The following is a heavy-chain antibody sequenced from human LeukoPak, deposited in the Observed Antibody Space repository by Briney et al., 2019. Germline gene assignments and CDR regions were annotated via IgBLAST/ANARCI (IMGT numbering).Heavy chain of an antibody. Sequence: SETLSLTCTVSGGSISSGTYYWNWIRQPAGKGLEWIGLIYTSGSTDYNPSLRSRVTISVNTSKNQFSRKLSSLTAAAPALYFCSRVNRYSYGWYYFDLWGQGTLVTVSS. J-gene: IGHJ4*02. V-gene: IGHV4-61*02. CDR1: GGSISSGTYY. CDR3: SRVNRYSYGWYYFDL. D-gene: IGHD5-18*01. CDR2: IYTSGST.